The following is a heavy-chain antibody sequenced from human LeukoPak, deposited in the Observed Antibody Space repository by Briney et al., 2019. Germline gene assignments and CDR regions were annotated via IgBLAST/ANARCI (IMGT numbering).Heavy chain of an antibody. CDR2: ISAYNGNT. V-gene: IGHV1-18*01. CDR3: ARDDRRYYYDQAAY. CDR1: GYTFTSYG. Sequence: GASAKVSCKASGYTFTSYGISWVRQAPGQGLEWMGWISAYNGNTNYAQKLQGRVTMTTDTSTSTAYMELRSLRSDDTAVYYCARDDRRYYYDQAAYWGQGTLVTVSS. J-gene: IGHJ4*02. D-gene: IGHD3-22*01.